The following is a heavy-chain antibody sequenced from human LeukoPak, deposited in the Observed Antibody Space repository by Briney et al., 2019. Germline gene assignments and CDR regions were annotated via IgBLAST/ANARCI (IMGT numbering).Heavy chain of an antibody. D-gene: IGHD3-22*01. J-gene: IGHJ4*02. CDR1: GGSFSGYY. Sequence: SETLSLTCAVYGGSFSGYYWSWTRQPPGKGLEWIGEINHSGNTYYKSSLESRVTISVDTSNNRFSLKLNSVTAADTGTYYCARTTGRGSVDPGTSGYVDSWGQGSLVTVSS. CDR2: INHSGNT. CDR3: ARTTGRGSVDPGTSGYVDS. V-gene: IGHV4-34*01.